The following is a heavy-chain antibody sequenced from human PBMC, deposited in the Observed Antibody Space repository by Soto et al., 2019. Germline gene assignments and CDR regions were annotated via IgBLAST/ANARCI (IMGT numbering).Heavy chain of an antibody. D-gene: IGHD1-7*01. CDR3: VRGDSGVTGTTYAY. Sequence: QVQLVESGGGVVQPGMSLRLSCAASGFTFSSHGMNRVRQAPGQELEWVAVIWYDGSNKYYADSVKGRFTISRDNSKNARYLQTNSLRAEDTAVYYGVRGDSGVTGTTYAYWCHETLVTVTS. CDR2: IWYDGSNK. J-gene: IGHJ4*01. CDR1: GFTFSSHG. V-gene: IGHV3-33*01.